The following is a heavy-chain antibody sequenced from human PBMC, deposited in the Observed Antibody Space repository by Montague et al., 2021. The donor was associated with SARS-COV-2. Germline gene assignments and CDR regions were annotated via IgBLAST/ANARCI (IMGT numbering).Heavy chain of an antibody. D-gene: IGHD3-22*01. Sequence: SETLSLTCTVSGGSITNNIDYWAWIRQPPGKGLEWIGSIYYTGNTYCNPSLKSRVTISVVTSKNHFTLKLSSVTAAETAVYYCARLKRYFDSSGPPSAFDFWGQGTKVTVSS. V-gene: IGHV4-39*02. CDR3: ARLKRYFDSSGPPSAFDF. CDR2: IYYTGNT. CDR1: GGSITNNIDY. J-gene: IGHJ3*01.